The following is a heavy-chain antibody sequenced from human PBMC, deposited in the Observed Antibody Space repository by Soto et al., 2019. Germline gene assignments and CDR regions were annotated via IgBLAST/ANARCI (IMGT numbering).Heavy chain of an antibody. Sequence: GGSLRLSCRASGFRFDDYAMPWVRQAPGKGLEWVAGIIWNSEAIDYAESVRGRFTISRNNAENSVFLQMDSLSPEDTALYYCTRDDQGIATSGTPILGSWGQGTPVTVS. J-gene: IGHJ4*02. CDR1: GFRFDDYA. D-gene: IGHD6-13*01. CDR2: IIWNSEAI. CDR3: TRDDQGIATSGTPILGS. V-gene: IGHV3-9*01.